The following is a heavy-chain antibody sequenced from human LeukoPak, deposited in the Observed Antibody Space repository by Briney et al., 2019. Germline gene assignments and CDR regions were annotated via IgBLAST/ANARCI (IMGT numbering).Heavy chain of an antibody. J-gene: IGHJ4*02. CDR3: AREKDIVVVPAGVGAFDY. D-gene: IGHD2-2*01. V-gene: IGHV4-34*01. CDR2: INHSGST. Sequence: SETLSLTCAVYGGSFSGYYWSWIRQPPGKGLEWIGEINHSGSTNYNPSLKSRVTISVDTSKNQSSLKLSSVTAADTAVYYCAREKDIVVVPAGVGAFDYWGQGTLVTVSS. CDR1: GGSFSGYY.